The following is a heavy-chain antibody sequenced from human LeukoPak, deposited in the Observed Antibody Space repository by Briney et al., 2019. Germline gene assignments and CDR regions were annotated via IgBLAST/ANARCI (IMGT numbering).Heavy chain of an antibody. Sequence: PGGSLRLSCAASGFTFSSYVMSWVRQAPGKGLEWVSGISGSGGSTYYADSVKGRFTISRDNSKNTVNLQMNSLRVEDTAVYYCAKVAVDGSNHWFDPWGQGTLVTVSS. CDR3: AKVAVDGSNHWFDP. J-gene: IGHJ5*02. V-gene: IGHV3-23*01. CDR2: ISGSGGST. D-gene: IGHD6-19*01. CDR1: GFTFSSYV.